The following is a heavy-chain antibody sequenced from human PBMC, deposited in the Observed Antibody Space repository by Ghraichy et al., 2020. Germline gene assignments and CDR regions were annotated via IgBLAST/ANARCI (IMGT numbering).Heavy chain of an antibody. V-gene: IGHV3-33*01. D-gene: IGHD6-19*01. J-gene: IGHJ6*02. CDR3: ARDLPEQWLVYYYYGMDV. CDR2: IWYDGSNK. CDR1: GFTFSSYG. Sequence: GGSLRLSCAASGFTFSSYGMHWVRQAPGKGLEWVAVIWYDGSNKYYADSVKGRFTISRDNSKNTLYLQMNSLRAEDTAVYYCARDLPEQWLVYYYYGMDVWGQGATVTVSS.